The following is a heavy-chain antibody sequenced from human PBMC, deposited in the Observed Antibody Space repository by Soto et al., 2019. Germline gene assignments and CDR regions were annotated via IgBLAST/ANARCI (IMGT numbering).Heavy chain of an antibody. CDR2: IRGSSSHK. CDR3: ERGGDSGWTPDY. J-gene: IGHJ4*02. D-gene: IGHD6-19*01. CDR1: GFTFSDYY. V-gene: IGHV3-11*06. Sequence: QVQLVESGGGLVKPGGSLRLSCAASGFTFSDYYMSWVRQAPGKGLEWLSYIRGSSSHKDYANSVKGRFTISRDNAKNLLYLQMNSLGVEDTAVYYCERGGDSGWTPDYWGRGTRVTVSS.